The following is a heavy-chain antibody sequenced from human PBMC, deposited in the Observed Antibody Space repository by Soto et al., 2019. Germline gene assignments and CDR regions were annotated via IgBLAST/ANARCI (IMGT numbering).Heavy chain of an antibody. CDR3: ARVGRGYSYGHPYYFDY. J-gene: IGHJ4*02. CDR2: ISPNSGGT. V-gene: IGHV1-2*02. D-gene: IGHD5-18*01. CDR1: GYTFTGYY. Sequence: GASVKVSCKASGYTFTGYYMHWVRQAPGQGLEWMGWISPNSGGTNYAQKFQGRVTMTRDTSISTAYMELSRLRSDDTAVYYCARVGRGYSYGHPYYFDYWGQGTLVTVSS.